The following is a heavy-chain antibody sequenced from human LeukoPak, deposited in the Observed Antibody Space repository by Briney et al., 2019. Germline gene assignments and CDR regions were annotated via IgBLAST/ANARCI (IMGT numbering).Heavy chain of an antibody. CDR3: ARDGVGATGLEFDY. J-gene: IGHJ4*02. V-gene: IGHV3-33*01. Sequence: GGSLRLSCAASGFPFSNFGMHWVRQAPGKGLEWVAVIWYDGSNKYYADSVKGRFTISRDNSKNTLFLQMSSLRAEDTALYYCARDGVGATGLEFDYWGQGALVTVSS. D-gene: IGHD1-26*01. CDR2: IWYDGSNK. CDR1: GFPFSNFG.